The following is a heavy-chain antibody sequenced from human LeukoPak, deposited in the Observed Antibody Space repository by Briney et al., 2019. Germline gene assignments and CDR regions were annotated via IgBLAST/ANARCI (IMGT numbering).Heavy chain of an antibody. CDR1: GFTFSSYW. D-gene: IGHD6-6*01. J-gene: IGHJ4*02. V-gene: IGHV3-7*01. CDR3: AREDSSKVYYFDY. CDR2: IKQDGSEK. Sequence: PGGSLRLSCAASGFTFSSYWMSWVRQAPGKGLEWVANIKQDGSEKYYVDSVKGRFTIPRDNAKNSLYLQMNSLRAEDTAVCYCAREDSSKVYYFDYWGQGTLVTVSS.